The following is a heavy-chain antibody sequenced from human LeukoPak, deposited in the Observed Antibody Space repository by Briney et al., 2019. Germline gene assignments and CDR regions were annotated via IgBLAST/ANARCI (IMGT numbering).Heavy chain of an antibody. D-gene: IGHD3-10*01. CDR3: AKFHGSGTWYYYYGMDV. CDR2: ISYDGSNK. CDR1: GFTFSSYG. J-gene: IGHJ6*02. Sequence: GRSLRLSCAASGFTFSSYGMHWVRQAPGKGLEWVAVISYDGSNKYYADSMKGRFTISRDNSKNTLYLQMNSLRAEDTAVYYCAKFHGSGTWYYYYGMDVWGQGATVTVSS. V-gene: IGHV3-30*18.